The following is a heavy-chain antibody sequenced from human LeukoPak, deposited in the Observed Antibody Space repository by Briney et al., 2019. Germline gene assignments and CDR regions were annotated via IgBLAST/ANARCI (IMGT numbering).Heavy chain of an antibody. V-gene: IGHV3-21*01. Sequence: GGSLRLSCAASGFTFSSYSMNWVRQGPGKGLECVSSISSSSSYIYYADSVKGRFTISRDNAKNSLYLQMNSLRAEDTAVYCCARDSADDSSGYYRDYWGQGTLVTVSS. J-gene: IGHJ4*02. CDR2: ISSSSSYI. CDR3: ARDSADDSSGYYRDY. D-gene: IGHD3-22*01. CDR1: GFTFSSYS.